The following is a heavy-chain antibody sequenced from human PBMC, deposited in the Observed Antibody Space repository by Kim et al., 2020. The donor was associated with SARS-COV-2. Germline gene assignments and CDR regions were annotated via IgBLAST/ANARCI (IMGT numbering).Heavy chain of an antibody. CDR3: ARGGRGAFDI. J-gene: IGHJ3*02. CDR1: GGSFSGYY. Sequence: SQTLSLTCAVYGGSFSGYYWSWIRQPPGKGLEWIGEINHSGSTNYNPSLKSRVTISVDTSKNQFSLKLSSVTAADTAVYYCARGGRGAFDIWGQGTMVTVSS. CDR2: INHSGST. V-gene: IGHV4-34*01. D-gene: IGHD3-10*01.